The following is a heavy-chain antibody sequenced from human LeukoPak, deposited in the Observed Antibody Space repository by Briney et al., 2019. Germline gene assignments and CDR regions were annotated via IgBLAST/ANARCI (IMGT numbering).Heavy chain of an antibody. D-gene: IGHD3-22*01. CDR1: GFTFSGSA. CDR3: AKARPTIITS. J-gene: IGHJ4*02. CDR2: IRSKANGYAT. V-gene: IGHV3-73*01. Sequence: GGSLRLSCAASGFTFSGSAIHWVRQASGKGLEWVGRIRSKANGYATAYAASVKGRFLISRDDSKNTAYLQMSSLKTEDTALYYCAKARPTIITSWGQGTLVTVSS.